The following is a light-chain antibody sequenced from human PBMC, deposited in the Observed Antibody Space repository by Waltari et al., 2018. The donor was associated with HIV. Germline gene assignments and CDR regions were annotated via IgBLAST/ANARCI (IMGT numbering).Light chain of an antibody. CDR2: RDS. J-gene: IGLJ2*01. CDR3: QVWDSSTV. V-gene: IGLV3-9*01. Sequence: SYELTQPLSVSVALGQTARITCGGNNIGSKNVHWYQQKPGQAPVLVIYRDSNRPSVIPGRFSGSNSGNTATLTISRAQAGDEADYYCQVWDSSTVFGGGTKLTVL. CDR1: NIGSKN.